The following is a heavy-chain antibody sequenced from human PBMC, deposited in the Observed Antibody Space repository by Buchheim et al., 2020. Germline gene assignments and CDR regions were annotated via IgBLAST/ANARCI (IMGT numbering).Heavy chain of an antibody. CDR1: GYSVSSDKW. V-gene: IGHV4-28*01. CDR2: IYHSGGT. CDR3: VMKSAGYYAFDH. D-gene: IGHD2-15*01. J-gene: IGHJ4*02. Sequence: QVQLQESGPGLVKPSDTLSLTCVVSGYSVSSDKWWGWIRQPPGEGLEWIGYIYHSGGTYYTSSLKSRVTMSVDTSKNQFSLRLRSVTAADTAVYYCVMKSAGYYAFDHWGQGTL.